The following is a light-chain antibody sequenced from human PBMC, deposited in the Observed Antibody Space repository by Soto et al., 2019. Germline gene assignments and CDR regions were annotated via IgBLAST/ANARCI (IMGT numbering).Light chain of an antibody. CDR2: GAS. CDR1: QSISNS. CDR3: QQYNNWPPRT. V-gene: IGKV3-15*01. Sequence: EIVMTQSPASLSVSPGDTATLSCRASQSISNSLAWYQQKPGQAPSLLIYGASTRATGIPARFSGSGSGTEFTLTISSRQSEDSALYYCQQYNNWPPRTFGQGTKLEIK. J-gene: IGKJ2*01.